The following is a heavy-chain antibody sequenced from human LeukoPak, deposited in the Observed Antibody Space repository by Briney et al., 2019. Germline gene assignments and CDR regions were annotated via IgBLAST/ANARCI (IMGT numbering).Heavy chain of an antibody. V-gene: IGHV1-46*01. CDR2: INPSGGST. J-gene: IGHJ4*02. Sequence: ASVTVSCKASGYAFTSYYMHWVRQAPGQGLEWMGIINPSGGSTSYAQKFQGRVTMTRDTSTSTVYMELSSLRSEDTAVYYCARDSGEDYFDYWGQGTLVTVSS. CDR3: ARDSGEDYFDY. CDR1: GYAFTSYY.